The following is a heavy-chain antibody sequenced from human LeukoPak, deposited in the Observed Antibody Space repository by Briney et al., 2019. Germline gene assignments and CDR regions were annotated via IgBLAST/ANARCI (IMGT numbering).Heavy chain of an antibody. Sequence: PSETLSLTCAVYGGSFSGYYWSWIRQPPGKGLEWIGEINHSGSTNYNPSLKSRVTISVDTSKNQFSLKLSSVTAADTAVYYCARRRGYSSSRYISWGQGTLVTVSS. D-gene: IGHD6-13*01. CDR1: GGSFSGYY. CDR2: INHSGST. CDR3: ARRRGYSSSRYIS. J-gene: IGHJ5*02. V-gene: IGHV4-34*01.